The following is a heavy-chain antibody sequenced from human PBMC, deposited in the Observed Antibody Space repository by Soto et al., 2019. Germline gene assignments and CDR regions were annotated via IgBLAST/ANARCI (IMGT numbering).Heavy chain of an antibody. CDR3: AHHYEILTGYSG. CDR2: IYWDDDK. Sequence: QITLKESGPTLVKPTQTLTLTCTFSGFSLSTSGVGVGWIRQPPGKALEWLALIYWDDDKRYSPSLKSRLTSTKDTSKNQVVPTMTNIDPVDTATYYCAHHYEILTGYSGWGGGTLVTVSS. CDR1: GFSLSTSGVG. D-gene: IGHD3-9*01. J-gene: IGHJ4*02. V-gene: IGHV2-5*02.